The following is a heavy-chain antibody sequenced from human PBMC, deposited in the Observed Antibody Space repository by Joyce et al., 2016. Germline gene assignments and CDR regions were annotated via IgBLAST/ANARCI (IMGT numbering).Heavy chain of an antibody. Sequence: QMQLVQSGPEVKKPGTSVKVSCKASGFTFTSYAMQWVRQARGQRLEWIGWIGVGSGNTNYAQKFQERVTITRDMSTSTAYMELSSLRSEDTAVYYCAAAPDYYDSSGYYYSAFDIWGQGTMVTVSS. CDR2: IGVGSGNT. CDR3: AAAPDYYDSSGYYYSAFDI. D-gene: IGHD3-22*01. J-gene: IGHJ3*02. CDR1: GFTFTSYA. V-gene: IGHV1-58*02.